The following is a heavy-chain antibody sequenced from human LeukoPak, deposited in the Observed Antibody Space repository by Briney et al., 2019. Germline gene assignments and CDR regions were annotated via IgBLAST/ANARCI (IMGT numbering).Heavy chain of an antibody. D-gene: IGHD1-26*01. V-gene: IGHV3-30-3*01. Sequence: GGSLRLSCAASEFTFSNYALHWVRQAPGKGLQWVAVISYDGNTIHYADSVKGRFIISRDTSKNTLYLQMNSLRAEDTAVYYCGKNRYSGSLSPFDIWGQGTMVAVSS. J-gene: IGHJ3*02. CDR1: EFTFSNYA. CDR2: ISYDGNTI. CDR3: GKNRYSGSLSPFDI.